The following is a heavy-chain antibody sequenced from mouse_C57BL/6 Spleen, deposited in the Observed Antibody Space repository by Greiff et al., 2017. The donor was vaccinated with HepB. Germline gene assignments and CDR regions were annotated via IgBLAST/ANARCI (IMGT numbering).Heavy chain of an antibody. CDR2: IYPGDGDT. CDR1: GYAFSSYW. Sequence: QVQLQQSGAELVKPGASVKISCKASGYAFSSYWMNWVKQRPGKGLEWIGQIYPGDGDTNYNGKFKGKATLTADKSSSTAYMQLSSLTSEDSAVYFCARLYGSSSSYWYFDVWGTGTTVTVSS. J-gene: IGHJ1*03. D-gene: IGHD1-1*01. CDR3: ARLYGSSSSYWYFDV. V-gene: IGHV1-80*01.